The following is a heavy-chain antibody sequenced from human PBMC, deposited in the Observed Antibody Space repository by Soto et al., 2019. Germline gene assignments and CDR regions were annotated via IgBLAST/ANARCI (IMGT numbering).Heavy chain of an antibody. CDR2: IYYSGST. J-gene: IGHJ4*02. Sequence: SETLSLPCPVSGCSISSYYWGWIRQPPGKGLEWIGYIYYSGSTNYNPSLKSRVTISVDTSKNQFSLKLSSVTAADTAVYYCARGSVAQQLAGGYYFDYWGQGTLVTVSS. CDR3: ARGSVAQQLAGGYYFDY. CDR1: GCSISSYY. V-gene: IGHV4-59*01. D-gene: IGHD6-13*01.